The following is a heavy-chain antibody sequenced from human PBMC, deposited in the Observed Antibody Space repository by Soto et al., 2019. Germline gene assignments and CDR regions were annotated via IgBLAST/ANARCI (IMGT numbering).Heavy chain of an antibody. V-gene: IGHV3-30*03. CDR1: GFTFSSYG. Sequence: QVQLVESGGGVVQPGRSLRLSCAASGFTFSSYGMHWVRQAPGKGLEWVAVISYDGSNKYYADSVKGRFTISRDNSKNTMYVKMNSLRAEDPAVYYCAVDRHSYDSSGYYNPHYYYYGMDVWGQVNKVTVSS. CDR3: AVDRHSYDSSGYYNPHYYYYGMDV. D-gene: IGHD3-22*01. J-gene: IGHJ6*02. CDR2: ISYDGSNK.